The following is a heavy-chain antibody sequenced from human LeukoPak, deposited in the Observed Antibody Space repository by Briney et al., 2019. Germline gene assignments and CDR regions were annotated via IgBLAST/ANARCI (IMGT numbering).Heavy chain of an antibody. CDR3: VKLSGVHYFDY. D-gene: IGHD6-25*01. Sequence: ASVKVSCKASGYTFTDYYMHWMRQAPGQGLEWMGCIDPNSGYTNYAEKFQGRVTMTTDTSISTAYMDLRSLTSDDTAVYYCVKLSGVHYFDYWGQGTLVTVSS. CDR2: IDPNSGYT. J-gene: IGHJ4*02. V-gene: IGHV1-2*02. CDR1: GYTFTDYY.